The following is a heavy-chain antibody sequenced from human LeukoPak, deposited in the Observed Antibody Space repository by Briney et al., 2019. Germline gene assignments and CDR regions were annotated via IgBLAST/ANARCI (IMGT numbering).Heavy chain of an antibody. V-gene: IGHV3-23*01. CDR1: GFAFSSFT. CDR2: ISDGSRDT. D-gene: IGHD5-12*01. CDR3: ATRLRNHFDY. Sequence: GGSLRLSCATSGFAFSSFTMNWVRQAPGKGLEWVSTISDGSRDTHYAGSVKGRFTISRDDSQNIVYLQMDSLRAEDTALYYCATRLRNHFDYWGQGTQVTVSS. J-gene: IGHJ4*02.